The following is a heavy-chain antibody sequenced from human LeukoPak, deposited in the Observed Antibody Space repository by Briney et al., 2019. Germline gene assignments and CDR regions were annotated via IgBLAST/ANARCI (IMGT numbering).Heavy chain of an antibody. CDR1: GYTFTSND. Sequence: ASVKVSCKASGYTFTSNDTNWVRHAPGRGLEWMGWMIPNSGNTGYAQKFQGTVTTTTNTSISTAYMELSSLRSEDTAGYYCARAEIRYYDFWSGYHNWFDPWGQGTLVTVSS. CDR3: ARAEIRYYDFWSGYHNWFDP. D-gene: IGHD3-3*01. J-gene: IGHJ5*02. V-gene: IGHV1-8*02. CDR2: MIPNSGNT.